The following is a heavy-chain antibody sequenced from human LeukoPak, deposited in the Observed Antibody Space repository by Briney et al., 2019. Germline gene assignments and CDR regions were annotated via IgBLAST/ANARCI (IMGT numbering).Heavy chain of an antibody. CDR2: IWYDGSNK. V-gene: IGHV3-33*06. J-gene: IGHJ4*02. D-gene: IGHD2-15*01. CDR3: AKDGGWVAQGLFDY. CDR1: GFTFSSYG. Sequence: PGGSLRLSCAASGFTFSSYGMHWVRQAPGKGLEWVVVIWYDGSNKYYSDSVKGRFTISRDNSKNTLYLQMNSLRAEDTAVYSCAKDGGWVAQGLFDYWGQGTLVTVSS.